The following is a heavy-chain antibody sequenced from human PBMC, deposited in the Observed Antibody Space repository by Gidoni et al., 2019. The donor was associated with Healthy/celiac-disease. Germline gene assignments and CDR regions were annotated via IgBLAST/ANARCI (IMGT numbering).Heavy chain of an antibody. CDR3: ARDQMVGVVPAAIILSPVHFDY. CDR1: GYTFTSYG. CDR2: ISAYNGNT. J-gene: IGHJ4*02. Sequence: QVQLVQSGAEVKKPGASVKVSCKASGYTFTSYGISWVRQAPGQGLAWMGWISAYNGNTNYAQKLQGRVTMTTDTSTSTAYMELRSLRSDDTAVYYCARDQMVGVVPAAIILSPVHFDYWGQGTLVTVSS. D-gene: IGHD2-2*01. V-gene: IGHV1-18*01.